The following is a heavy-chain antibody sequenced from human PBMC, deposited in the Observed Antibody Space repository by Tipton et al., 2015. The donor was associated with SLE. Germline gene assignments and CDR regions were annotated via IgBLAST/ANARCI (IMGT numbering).Heavy chain of an antibody. CDR3: VRSPDWARYYFDY. CDR1: GGSFSGYF. Sequence: GLVKPSETLSLTCVVYGGSFSGYFWSWNRQPPGKGLEWIGEINHGGSTNHNSSLKSRVTLSVDTSKSQFSLRLSSVTAADTGVYYCVRSPDWARYYFDYWGQGSLVTVSS. J-gene: IGHJ4*02. V-gene: IGHV4-34*01. D-gene: IGHD3-9*01. CDR2: INHGGST.